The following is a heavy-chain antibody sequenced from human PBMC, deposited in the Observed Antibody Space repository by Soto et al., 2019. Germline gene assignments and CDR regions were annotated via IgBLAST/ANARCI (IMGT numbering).Heavy chain of an antibody. D-gene: IGHD3-10*01. Sequence: SLRLSCAASGFTFSSYWMSWVRQAPGKGLEWVANIKQDGSEKYYVDSVKGRFTISRDNAKNSLYPQMNSLRAEDTAVYYCARDSNYYGSGGRGSYYHYGMDVWGQGTTVTVSS. CDR2: IKQDGSEK. CDR3: ARDSNYYGSGGRGSYYHYGMDV. V-gene: IGHV3-7*01. J-gene: IGHJ6*02. CDR1: GFTFSSYW.